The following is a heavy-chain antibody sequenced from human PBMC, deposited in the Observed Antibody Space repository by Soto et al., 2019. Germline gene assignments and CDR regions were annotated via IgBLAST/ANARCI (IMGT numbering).Heavy chain of an antibody. Sequence: SETLSLTCTVSGGSISSYYWSWIRQPPGKGLEWIGHIYYSGNTNYNPSLKSRVTISVDTSKNQFSLKLSSVTAADTAVYYCAGHAGVEVDASYYYYGRDVWGQGNTVTVSS. J-gene: IGHJ6*02. CDR2: IYYSGNT. V-gene: IGHV4-59*01. CDR3: AGHAGVEVDASYYYYGRDV. CDR1: GGSISSYY. D-gene: IGHD6-19*01.